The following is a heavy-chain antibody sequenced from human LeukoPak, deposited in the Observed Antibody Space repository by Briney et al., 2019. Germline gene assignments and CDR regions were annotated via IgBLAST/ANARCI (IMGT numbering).Heavy chain of an antibody. V-gene: IGHV3-53*01. CDR3: ARDVGGYQRGYFDY. Sequence: GGSLTLSCAASGFTVSSNYMSWVRQAPGKELEWVSVIYSGGSTYYADSVKGRFTISRDTSKNTLYLQMNSLRAEDTAVYYCARDVGGYQRGYFDYWGQGTLVTVSS. CDR2: IYSGGST. D-gene: IGHD3-22*01. CDR1: GFTVSSNY. J-gene: IGHJ4*02.